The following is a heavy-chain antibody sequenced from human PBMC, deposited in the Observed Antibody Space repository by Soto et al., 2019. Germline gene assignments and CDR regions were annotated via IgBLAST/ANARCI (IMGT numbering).Heavy chain of an antibody. D-gene: IGHD2-2*02. CDR3: ARDQPDVKGYCSSTSCYTTPGVDY. CDR1: GFTFSSYW. V-gene: IGHV3-7*01. CDR2: IKQDGSEK. J-gene: IGHJ4*02. Sequence: VGSLRLSCAASGFTFSSYWMSWVRQAPGKGLEWVANIKQDGSEKYYVDSVKGRFTISRDNAKNSLYLQMNSLRAEDTAVYYCARDQPDVKGYCSSTSCYTTPGVDYWGQGTLVTVSS.